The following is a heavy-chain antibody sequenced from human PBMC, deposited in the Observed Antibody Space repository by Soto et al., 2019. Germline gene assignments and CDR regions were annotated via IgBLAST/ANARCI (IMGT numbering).Heavy chain of an antibody. CDR3: AKGRGVATVILYYFDY. CDR1: GFTFSSYA. CDR2: ISGSGGST. V-gene: IGHV3-23*01. Sequence: GGSLRLSCAASGFTFSSYAMSWVRQAPGKGLEWVSAISGSGGSTYYADSVKGRFTISRDNSKNTLYLQMNSLRAEDTAVYYCAKGRGVATVILYYFDYWGQGTLVTVSS. J-gene: IGHJ4*02. D-gene: IGHD5-12*01.